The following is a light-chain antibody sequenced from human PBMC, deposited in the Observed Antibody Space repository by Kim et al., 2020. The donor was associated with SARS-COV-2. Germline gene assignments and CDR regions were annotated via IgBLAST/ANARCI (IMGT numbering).Light chain of an antibody. CDR3: QVWDSSSDHRV. V-gene: IGLV3-21*04. Sequence: PGQTARITCGGNNIGSKSVHWYQQTPGRAPVLVIYYDSDRPSGIPERFSGSNSGNTATLTISRVEAGDEADYYCQVWDSSSDHRVFGGGTKLTVL. J-gene: IGLJ3*02. CDR1: NIGSKS. CDR2: YDS.